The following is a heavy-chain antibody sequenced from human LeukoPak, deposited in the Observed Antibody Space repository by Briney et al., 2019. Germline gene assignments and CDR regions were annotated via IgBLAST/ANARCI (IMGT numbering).Heavy chain of an antibody. D-gene: IGHD3-10*01. CDR1: GGTFSSYA. V-gene: IGHV1-69*06. CDR3: ARDMVRGVRGAFDI. J-gene: IGHJ3*02. Sequence: EASVKVSCKASGGTFSSYAISWVRQAPGQGLEWMGGIIPIFGTANYAQKFQGRVTITADKSTSTAYMEPSSLRSEDTAVYYCARDMVRGVRGAFDIWGQGTMVTVSS. CDR2: IIPIFGTA.